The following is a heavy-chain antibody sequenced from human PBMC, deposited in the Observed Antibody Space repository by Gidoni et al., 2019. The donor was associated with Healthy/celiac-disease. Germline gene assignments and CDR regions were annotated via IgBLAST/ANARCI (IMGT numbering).Heavy chain of an antibody. CDR1: GFTFSSYA. V-gene: IGHV3-30-3*01. J-gene: IGHJ6*02. Sequence: QVQLVESGGGVVQPGRSLRLSCAASGFTFSSYAMHWVRQAPGKGLEWVAVISYDGSNKYYADSVKGRFTISRDNSKNTLYLQMNSLRAEDTAVYYCAREDYSSSWYHYYYYYGMDVWGQGTTVTVSS. CDR2: ISYDGSNK. CDR3: AREDYSSSWYHYYYYYGMDV. D-gene: IGHD6-13*01.